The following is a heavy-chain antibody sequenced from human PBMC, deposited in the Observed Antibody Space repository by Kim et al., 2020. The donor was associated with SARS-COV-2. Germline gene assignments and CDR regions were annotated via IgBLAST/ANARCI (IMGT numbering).Heavy chain of an antibody. D-gene: IGHD6-13*01. CDR1: SDSIRSYY. CDR2: IYYSGNT. CDR3: ARSEGRGSWHQFDY. Sequence: SETLSLTCNVSSDSIRSYYWSWIRQFPGKGLEWLGYIYYSGNTDYNPSLKSRVTISWDTSKNQFSLDLTSVTDADTAVYYCARSEGRGSWHQFDYWGQG. J-gene: IGHJ4*02. V-gene: IGHV4-59*01.